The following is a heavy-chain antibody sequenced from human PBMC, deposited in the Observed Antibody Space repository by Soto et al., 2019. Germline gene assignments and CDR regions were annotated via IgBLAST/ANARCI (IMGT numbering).Heavy chain of an antibody. CDR2: ISGSDDKT. CDR1: GFTLRSYV. V-gene: IGHV3-23*01. CDR3: VASDPFDY. Sequence: EVQLLESGGGLVQPGGSLRLSCAVSGFTLRSYVMSWVRQAPGKGPEWVSGISGSDDKTYYADSVKGRFTISRDNFKNTLYLQMSSLRVEDTAVYFCVASDPFDYWGQGTQVTVSS. J-gene: IGHJ4*02.